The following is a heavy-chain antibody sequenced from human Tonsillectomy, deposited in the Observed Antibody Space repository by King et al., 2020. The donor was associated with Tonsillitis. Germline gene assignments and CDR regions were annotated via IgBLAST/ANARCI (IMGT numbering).Heavy chain of an antibody. Sequence: VQLVESGGDLVKPGGSLRLSCAASGFIFSNAWMNWARQAPGKGLEWVGRIKSKIEGGTTDYAEPGKGRFTISRDDSKNKLYLQMNSLQTEDTAVYYCTPDGRGYGYFMDVWGKGTTVTVSS. CDR1: GFIFSNAW. V-gene: IGHV3-15*07. CDR2: IKSKIEGGTT. D-gene: IGHD3-10*01. CDR3: TPDGRGYGYFMDV. J-gene: IGHJ6*03.